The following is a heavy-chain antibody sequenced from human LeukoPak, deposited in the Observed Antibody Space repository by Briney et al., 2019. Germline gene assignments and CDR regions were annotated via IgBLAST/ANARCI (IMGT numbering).Heavy chain of an antibody. D-gene: IGHD2-2*01. J-gene: IGHJ4*02. Sequence: ASVKVSCKASGYTFTTYGISWVRQAPGQGLEWMGGIIPIFGTANYAQKFQGRVTITADESTSTAYMELSSLRSEDTAVYYCASRYCSSTSCYYLYYFDYWGQGTLVTVSS. CDR2: IIPIFGTA. CDR1: GYTFTTYG. V-gene: IGHV1-69*13. CDR3: ASRYCSSTSCYYLYYFDY.